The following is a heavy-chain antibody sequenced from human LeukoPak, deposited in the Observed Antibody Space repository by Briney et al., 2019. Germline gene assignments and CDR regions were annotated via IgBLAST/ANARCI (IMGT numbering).Heavy chain of an antibody. J-gene: IGHJ4*02. CDR3: ANPLVRSSWLLDY. V-gene: IGHV3-23*01. CDR1: GFTFSSYA. D-gene: IGHD6-13*01. Sequence: GGSLRLSCAASGFTFSSYAMTWVRQAPGKGLEWVSTITSSGGNTYYADSVKGRFTISRDNSKNTLYLQMNSLRAEDTAIYYCANPLVRSSWLLDYWGRGTLVTVS. CDR2: ITSSGGNT.